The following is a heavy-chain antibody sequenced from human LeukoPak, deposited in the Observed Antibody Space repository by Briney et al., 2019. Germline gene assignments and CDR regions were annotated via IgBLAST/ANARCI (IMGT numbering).Heavy chain of an antibody. V-gene: IGHV3-43D*03. CDR3: AKDAYSSGSNFES. Sequence: GGSLRLSCAASGFTFDDYAMHWVRQAPGKGLEWVSLISWDGGSTYYADSVKGRFTISRDNRKNSLYLQMNSLRAEDTAFYYCAKDAYSSGSNFESWGQGTLVSVSS. J-gene: IGHJ4*02. CDR2: ISWDGGST. D-gene: IGHD6-19*01. CDR1: GFTFDDYA.